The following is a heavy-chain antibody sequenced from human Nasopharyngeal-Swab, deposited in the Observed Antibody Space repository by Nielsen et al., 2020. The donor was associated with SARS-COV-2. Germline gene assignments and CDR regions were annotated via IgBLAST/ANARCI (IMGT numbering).Heavy chain of an antibody. D-gene: IGHD3-10*01. Sequence: GGSLRLSCAASGFTFSSYSMNWVRQAPGKGLEWVSYISSSSTIYYADSVKGRFTISRDNAKNSLYLQMNSLRAEGTAVYYCARGMWFRELSTTFYYYGMDVWGQGTTVTVSS. J-gene: IGHJ6*02. CDR1: GFTFSSYS. V-gene: IGHV3-48*04. CDR3: ARGMWFRELSTTFYYYGMDV. CDR2: ISSSSTI.